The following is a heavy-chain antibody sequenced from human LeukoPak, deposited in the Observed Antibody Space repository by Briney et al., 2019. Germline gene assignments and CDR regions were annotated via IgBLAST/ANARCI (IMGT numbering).Heavy chain of an antibody. Sequence: GASVKVSCKASGGTFSSYAISWVRQAPGQGLERMGGIIPIFGTANYAQKFQGRVTITADKSTSTAYMELSSLRSEDTAVYYCAVDIVVVPAANNYYYYMDVWGKGTTVTVSS. CDR1: GGTFSSYA. CDR2: IIPIFGTA. J-gene: IGHJ6*03. D-gene: IGHD2-2*01. CDR3: AVDIVVVPAANNYYYYMDV. V-gene: IGHV1-69*06.